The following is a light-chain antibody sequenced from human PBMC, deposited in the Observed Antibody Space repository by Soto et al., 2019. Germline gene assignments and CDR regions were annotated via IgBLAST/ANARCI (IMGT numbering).Light chain of an antibody. Sequence: QSALTQPASVSGSPGQSITISCTGTSSDVGAYTYVSWYQQHPGKAPKLMIFEVSDRPSGVSNRFSGSKSGNTASLTISGLQAEEEADYYCSSYTTSNTLVFGGGTQLTVL. CDR3: SSYTTSNTLV. V-gene: IGLV2-14*01. J-gene: IGLJ2*01. CDR1: SSDVGAYTY. CDR2: EVS.